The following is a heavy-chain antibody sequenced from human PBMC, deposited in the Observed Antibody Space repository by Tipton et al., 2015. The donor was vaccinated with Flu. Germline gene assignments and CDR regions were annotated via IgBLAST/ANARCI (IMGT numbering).Heavy chain of an antibody. Sequence: TLSLTCSVSGGSISSYYWSWIRQPPGKGLEWIGYIYYTGSTHYNPSLQSRVIISVDTSQNVLSLQLSSVIAADTAVYYCARHRRSTLAHWGQGVLVTVPS. CDR3: ARHRRSTLAH. CDR1: GGSISSYY. V-gene: IGHV4-59*08. J-gene: IGHJ4*02. CDR2: IYYTGST.